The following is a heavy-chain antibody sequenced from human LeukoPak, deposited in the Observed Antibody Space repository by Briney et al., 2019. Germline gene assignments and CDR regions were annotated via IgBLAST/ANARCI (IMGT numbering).Heavy chain of an antibody. Sequence: PSETLSLTCAVSGGSISSGGYCWSWLRQPPGKGLEWIGYIYYSGSTYYNPSLKSRVTISVDTSKNQFSLKLSSVTAADTALYYSARENGYRYDYWGQGTLVIVSS. V-gene: IGHV4-61*08. CDR2: IYYSGST. CDR3: ARENGYRYDY. CDR1: GGSISSGGYC. D-gene: IGHD5-18*01. J-gene: IGHJ4*02.